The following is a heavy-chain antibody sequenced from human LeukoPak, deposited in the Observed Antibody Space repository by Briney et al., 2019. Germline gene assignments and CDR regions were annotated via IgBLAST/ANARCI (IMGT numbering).Heavy chain of an antibody. CDR2: IYHSGST. J-gene: IGHJ6*03. V-gene: IGHV4-38-2*02. CDR1: GYSISSGYY. CDR3: ASHKRGYSYGYDYYYYYMDV. D-gene: IGHD5-18*01. Sequence: SETLSLTCTVSGYSISSGYYWGWIRQPPGKGLEWIGSIYHSGSTYYNPSLKSRVTISVDTSKNQFSLKLSSVTAADTAVYYCASHKRGYSYGYDYYYYYMDVWGKGTTVTVSS.